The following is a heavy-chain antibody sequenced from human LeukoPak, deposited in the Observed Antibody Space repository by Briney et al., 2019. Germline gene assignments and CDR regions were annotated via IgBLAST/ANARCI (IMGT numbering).Heavy chain of an antibody. CDR2: ISSRSSHI. CDR1: GFTFRNFS. Sequence: GGSLRLSCAASGFTFRNFSMIWVRQAPGKGLEWVSWISSRSSHIFYGDSMKGRFTISRDNTENSLYLQMNSLRAEDTAVYYCARDCSGGSCQNYYGMDVWGQGTTVTVSS. CDR3: ARDCSGGSCQNYYGMDV. V-gene: IGHV3-21*01. J-gene: IGHJ6*02. D-gene: IGHD2-15*01.